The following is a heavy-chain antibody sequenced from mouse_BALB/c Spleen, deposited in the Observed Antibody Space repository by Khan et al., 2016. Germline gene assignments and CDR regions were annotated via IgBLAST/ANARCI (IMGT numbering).Heavy chain of an antibody. J-gene: IGHJ2*01. D-gene: IGHD2-14*01. Sequence: EVQLVETGGGLVQPKGSLKLSCAASGFTFNTNAMNWVRQAPGKGLEWVARIRSKSNNYATYYADSVKDRFTISRDDSQSMLYLQMNNLKTEDTAMYYCVRERPYNRLQGTFDYWGQGTTLTVSS. V-gene: IGHV10S3*01. CDR2: IRSKSNNYAT. CDR3: VRERPYNRLQGTFDY. CDR1: GFTFNTNA.